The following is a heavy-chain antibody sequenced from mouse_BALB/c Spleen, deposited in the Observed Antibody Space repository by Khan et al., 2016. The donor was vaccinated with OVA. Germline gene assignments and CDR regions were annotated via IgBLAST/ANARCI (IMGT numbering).Heavy chain of an antibody. CDR3: ARSAYGNFPY. J-gene: IGHJ3*01. Sequence: EVELVESGGGLVKPGGSLKLSCAASGFTFSTFAMSWVRQTPEKRLEWVTTINSDGDYTYYPDNVTGQFTISRDNAKNTLYLQMSSLRSEDTAMYYCARSAYGNFPYWGQGTLVTVSA. V-gene: IGHV5-9-3*01. CDR2: INSDGDYT. D-gene: IGHD2-1*01. CDR1: GFTFSTFA.